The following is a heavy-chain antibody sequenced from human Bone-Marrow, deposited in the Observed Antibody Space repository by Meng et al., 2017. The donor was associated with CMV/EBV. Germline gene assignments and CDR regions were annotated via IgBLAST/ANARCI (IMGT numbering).Heavy chain of an antibody. CDR2: IIPIFDTA. CDR3: ARGVKAWFDP. J-gene: IGHJ5*02. Sequence: SVKVSCKASGGTFSSYAITWVRQAPGQGLEWMGGIIPIFDTADYAQKFQGRVTITRNTSISTAYMELSSLRSEDTAVYYCARGVKAWFDPWGQGTLVTVSS. V-gene: IGHV1-69*05. CDR1: GGTFSSYA.